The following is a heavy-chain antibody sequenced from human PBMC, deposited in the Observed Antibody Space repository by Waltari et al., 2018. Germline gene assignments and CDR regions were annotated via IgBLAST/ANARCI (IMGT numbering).Heavy chain of an antibody. Sequence: QVQLVESGGGVVQPGRSLRLSCAASGFTFSSYAMPWARQAPGKGLEWVAVISYDGSNKYYADSVKGRFTISRDNSKNTLYLQMNSLRAEDTAVYYCARDRIPAAIARWFDPWGQGTLVTVSS. J-gene: IGHJ5*02. D-gene: IGHD2-2*01. V-gene: IGHV3-30-3*01. CDR1: GFTFSSYA. CDR2: ISYDGSNK. CDR3: ARDRIPAAIARWFDP.